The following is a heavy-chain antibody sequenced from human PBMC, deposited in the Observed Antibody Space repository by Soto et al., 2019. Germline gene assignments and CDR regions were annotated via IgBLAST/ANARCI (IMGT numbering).Heavy chain of an antibody. V-gene: IGHV3-33*01. CDR3: ARARSIAADYFDC. CDR1: GFTFSSYG. CDR2: IWYDGSNK. D-gene: IGHD6-6*01. Sequence: SLRLSCAASGFTFSSYGMHWVRQAPGKGLEWVAVIWYDGSNKYYADSVKGRFTISRDNSKNTLYLQMNSLRAEDTAVYYCARARSIAADYFDCWGQGTLVTVSS. J-gene: IGHJ4*02.